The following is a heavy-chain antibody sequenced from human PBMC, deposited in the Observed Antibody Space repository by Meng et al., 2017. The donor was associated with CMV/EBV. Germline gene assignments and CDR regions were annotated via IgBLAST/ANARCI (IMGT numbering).Heavy chain of an antibody. CDR2: INHSGST. J-gene: IGHJ4*02. CDR1: GGSFSGYY. Sequence: SQTLSLTCAVYGGSFSGYYWSWIRQPPGKGLEWIGEINHSGSTNYNPSLKSRVTISVDTSKNQFSLKLSSVTAADTAVYYCARGGDYGDFHDPFDYWGQGTLVTVSS. V-gene: IGHV4-34*01. CDR3: ARGGDYGDFHDPFDY. D-gene: IGHD4-17*01.